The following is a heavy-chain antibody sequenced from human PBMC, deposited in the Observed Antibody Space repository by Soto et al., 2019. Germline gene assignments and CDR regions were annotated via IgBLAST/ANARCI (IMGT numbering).Heavy chain of an antibody. Sequence: GGSLRLSCAASGFTFSSYGMHWVRQAPGKGLEWVAVIWYDGSNKYYADSVKGRFTISRDNSKNTLYLQMNSLRAEDTAVYYCAREQYSSSWSGTGAFDIWGQGTMVTVSS. CDR2: IWYDGSNK. V-gene: IGHV3-33*01. CDR1: GFTFSSYG. CDR3: AREQYSSSWSGTGAFDI. D-gene: IGHD6-13*01. J-gene: IGHJ3*02.